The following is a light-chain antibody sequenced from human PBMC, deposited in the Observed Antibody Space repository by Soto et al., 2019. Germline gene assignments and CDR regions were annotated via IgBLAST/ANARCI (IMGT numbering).Light chain of an antibody. CDR1: QSISSY. J-gene: IGKJ4*01. Sequence: DIQMTQSPSSLSASVGDRVTITCRASQSISSYVSWFQRKAGEAPRLLMYSASSLPSGVPSRFIGSGSGTDFTLTISSLQPEDFATYYCQQNYSPPLSFGGGTKVEI. CDR3: QQNYSPPLS. V-gene: IGKV1-39*01. CDR2: SAS.